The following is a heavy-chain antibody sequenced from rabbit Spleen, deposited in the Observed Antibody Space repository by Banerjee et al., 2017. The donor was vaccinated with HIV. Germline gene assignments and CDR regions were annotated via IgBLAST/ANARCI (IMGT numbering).Heavy chain of an antibody. V-gene: IGHV1S47*01. J-gene: IGHJ4*01. CDR3: ARSGDVGGDYTWDL. D-gene: IGHD1-1*01. Sequence: QEQLVESGGGLVQPGGSLKLSCKASGFDFSNYGVSWVRQAPGKGLEWIGYVEPIFGNTYYANWVNGRFTISSHNAQNTLYLQLSSLTAADTATYFCARSGDVGGDYTWDLWGPGTLVTVS. CDR1: GFDFSNYG. CDR2: VEPIFGNT.